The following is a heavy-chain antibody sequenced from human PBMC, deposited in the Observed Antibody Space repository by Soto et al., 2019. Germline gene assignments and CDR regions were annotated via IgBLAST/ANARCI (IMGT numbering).Heavy chain of an antibody. J-gene: IGHJ4*02. V-gene: IGHV4-30-2*01. D-gene: IGHD2-2*02. CDR3: ARGGPIPDY. CDR1: GGSISSGGYS. CDR2: ISHSGST. Sequence: QLQLQGSGSGLVKPSQTLSLTCAVSGGSISSGGYSWGWIRQPPGKGLEWIGYISHSGSTYYNPSLKSPVPMSVARAKNQVSLKLSSAAAADTAVYFCARGGPIPDYWGQGTLVTVSS.